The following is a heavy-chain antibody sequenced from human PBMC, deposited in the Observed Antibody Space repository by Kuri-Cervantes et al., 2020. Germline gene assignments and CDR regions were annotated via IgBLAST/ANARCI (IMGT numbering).Heavy chain of an antibody. J-gene: IGHJ6*02. CDR1: GFTFSSYD. CDR2: IGTAGDT. CDR3: ARAPPDSSSWYQPSYYYYGMDV. V-gene: IGHV3-13*01. Sequence: GGSLRLSCAASGFTFSSYDMHWVRQATGKGLEWVSAIGTAGDTYYPGSVKGRFTISRENAKNSLYLQMNSLRAGDTAVYYWARAPPDSSSWYQPSYYYYGMDVWGQGTMVTVSS. D-gene: IGHD6-13*01.